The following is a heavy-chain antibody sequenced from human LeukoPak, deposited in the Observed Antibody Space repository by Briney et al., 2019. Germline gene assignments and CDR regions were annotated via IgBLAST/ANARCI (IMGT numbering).Heavy chain of an antibody. J-gene: IGHJ5*02. Sequence: GGSLRLSCAASGFTFSDYYMRWIRKAPGGGLEWVSAISGSGGSTFRADCVKGRVTISRDNSKNTLYLQMNSLRAEDTAVYYCAKSGYYPNWFDPWGQGTLVTVSS. V-gene: IGHV3-23*01. CDR2: ISGSGGST. CDR1: GFTFSDYY. CDR3: AKSGYYPNWFDP. D-gene: IGHD1-26*01.